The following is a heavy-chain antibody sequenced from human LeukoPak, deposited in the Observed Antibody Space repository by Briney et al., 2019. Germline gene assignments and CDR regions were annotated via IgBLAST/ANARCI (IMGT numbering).Heavy chain of an antibody. J-gene: IGHJ3*02. D-gene: IGHD4-11*01. CDR3: ARDSDPPDYSLHAFDI. V-gene: IGHV1-69*05. CDR2: IIPIFGTA. CDR1: GGTFSSYA. Sequence: SVKVSCKASGGTFSSYAISWVRQAPGQGLEWMGRIIPIFGTANYAQKFQGRVTITTDESTSTAYMELSSLRSEDTAVYYCARDSDPPDYSLHAFDIWGQGTMVTVPS.